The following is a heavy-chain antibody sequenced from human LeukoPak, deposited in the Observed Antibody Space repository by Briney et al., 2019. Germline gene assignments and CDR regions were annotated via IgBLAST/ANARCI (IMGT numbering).Heavy chain of an antibody. CDR2: IYHSGST. J-gene: IGHJ3*02. Sequence: SETLSLTCAVSGGSISSSNWWSWVRQPPGKGLEWIGEIYHSGSTNYNPSLKSRVTISVDTSKNQFSLKLSSVTAADTAVYYCASLTTADAFDIWGQGTMVTVSS. D-gene: IGHD3-22*01. CDR3: ASLTTADAFDI. CDR1: GGSISSSNW. V-gene: IGHV4-4*02.